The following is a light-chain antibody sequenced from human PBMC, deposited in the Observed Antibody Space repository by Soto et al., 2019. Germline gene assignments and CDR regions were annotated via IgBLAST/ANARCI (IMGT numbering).Light chain of an antibody. CDR3: SSYTSSSTLV. V-gene: IGLV2-14*01. Sequence: QSVLSQPASVYGSPGQSITISCTGTSSDVGGYNYVSWYQQHPGKAPKLMIYEVSNRPSGVSNRFSGSKSGHTASLTISGLQAEVEADYYCSSYTSSSTLVFGTGTKVTVL. CDR1: SSDVGGYNY. CDR2: EVS. J-gene: IGLJ1*01.